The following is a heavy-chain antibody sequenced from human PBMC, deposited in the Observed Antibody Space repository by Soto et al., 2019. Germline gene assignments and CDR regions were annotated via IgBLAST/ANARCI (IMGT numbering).Heavy chain of an antibody. V-gene: IGHV3-11*01. CDR2: ISSSGSTI. J-gene: IGHJ6*02. CDR1: GFTFSDYY. Sequence: PRLSCAASGFTFSDYYMSWIRQAHGKGLEWVSYISSSGSTIYYADSVKGRFTIFRDNAKNSLYLQMNSLRAEDTAVYYCARGARHYGDYVGNYYYGMDVWGQGTTVTVSS. D-gene: IGHD4-17*01. CDR3: ARGARHYGDYVGNYYYGMDV.